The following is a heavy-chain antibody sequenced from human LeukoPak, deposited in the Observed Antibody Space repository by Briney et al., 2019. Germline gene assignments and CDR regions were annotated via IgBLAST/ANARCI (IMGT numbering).Heavy chain of an antibody. CDR1: GGSISSYY. CDR3: ARVDYYDSSPPVY. J-gene: IGHJ4*02. V-gene: IGHV4-59*01. CDR2: IYYSGST. Sequence: SETLSLTCTVSGGSISSYYWSWIRQPPGKGLEWIGYIYYSGSTNYNPSLKSRVTISVDTSKNQFPLKLSSVTAADTAVYYCARVDYYDSSPPVYWGQGTLVTVSS. D-gene: IGHD3-22*01.